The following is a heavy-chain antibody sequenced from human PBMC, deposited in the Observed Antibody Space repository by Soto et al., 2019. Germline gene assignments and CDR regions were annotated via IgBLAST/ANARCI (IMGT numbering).Heavy chain of an antibody. Sequence: SVKVSCKASGGTFSSYAISWVRQAPGQGLEWMGGIIPIFGTANYAQKFQGRVTITADESTSTAYMELSSLRSEDTAVYYCAIVPENYYDSSGYDYWGQGTLVTVSS. D-gene: IGHD3-22*01. CDR1: GGTFSSYA. CDR3: AIVPENYYDSSGYDY. CDR2: IIPIFGTA. J-gene: IGHJ4*02. V-gene: IGHV1-69*13.